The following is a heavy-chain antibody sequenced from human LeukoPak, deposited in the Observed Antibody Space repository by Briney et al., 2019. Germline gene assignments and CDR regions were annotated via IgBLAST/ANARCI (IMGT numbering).Heavy chain of an antibody. CDR2: IYYSGST. CDR1: GGSISSYY. Sequence: SETLSLTCTVSGGSISSYYWSWIRQPPGKGLEWIGYIYYSGSTNYNPSLKSRVTISVDTSKNQFSLKLSPVTAADTAVYYCARPRGEDFGDDDAFDIWGQGTMVTVSS. CDR3: ARPRGEDFGDDDAFDI. J-gene: IGHJ3*02. D-gene: IGHD4-17*01. V-gene: IGHV4-59*01.